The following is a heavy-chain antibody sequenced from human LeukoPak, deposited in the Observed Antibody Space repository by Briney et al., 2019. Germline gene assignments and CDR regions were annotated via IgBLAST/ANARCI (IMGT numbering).Heavy chain of an antibody. CDR1: GDTFIIND. Sequence: ASVKVSCKASGDTFIINDINWVRQATGQGLEWMGWMNPNSGNTGYAQKFQGRVTMTRNTSISTAYMELSSLRSEDTAVYYCARGLGTIAAAGTGVDYWGQGTLVTVSS. D-gene: IGHD6-13*01. CDR2: MNPNSGNT. J-gene: IGHJ4*02. CDR3: ARGLGTIAAAGTGVDY. V-gene: IGHV1-8*02.